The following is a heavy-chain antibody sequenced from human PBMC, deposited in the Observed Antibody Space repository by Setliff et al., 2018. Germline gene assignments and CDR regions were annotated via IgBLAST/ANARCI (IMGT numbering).Heavy chain of an antibody. CDR3: AHSTTFDLHHDY. Sequence: SETLSLTCSVSGASITSGGFYWTWIRQPAGKGLEWIGHISPSGGTNYNPSLKSRVTISVDTSKNQFSLNLNSVTAADTAVYYCAHSTTFDLHHDYWGQGALVTVSS. CDR2: ISPSGGT. CDR1: GASITSGGFY. J-gene: IGHJ4*02. D-gene: IGHD3-9*01. V-gene: IGHV4-61*10.